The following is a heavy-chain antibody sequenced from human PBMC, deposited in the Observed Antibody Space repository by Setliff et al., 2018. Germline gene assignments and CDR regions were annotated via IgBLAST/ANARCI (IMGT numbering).Heavy chain of an antibody. CDR3: ARDGGEY. CDR2: IYTSGST. V-gene: IGHV4-38-2*02. Sequence: PSETLSLTCAVSGYSISSGYYWGWIRQPPGKGLEWIGRIYTSGSTNYNPSLKSRVTISVDTSKNQFSLKLSSVTAADTAVYYCARDGGEYWGQGTLVTVSS. D-gene: IGHD3-16*01. CDR1: GYSISSGYY. J-gene: IGHJ4*02.